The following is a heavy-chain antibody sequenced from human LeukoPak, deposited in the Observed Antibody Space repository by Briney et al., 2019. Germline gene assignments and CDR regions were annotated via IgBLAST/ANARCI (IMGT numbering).Heavy chain of an antibody. CDR1: GFTFRDYN. Sequence: GGSLRLSCAASGFTFRDYNMNWVRQAPGKGLEWVSYITDSGSTIHYADSVNGRFTISRDNAKNSLYLQVNSLRAEDSAVYYCARSIGLTGGGVDVWGRGTTVTVSS. V-gene: IGHV3-11*01. CDR2: ITDSGSTI. J-gene: IGHJ6*02. D-gene: IGHD3-9*01. CDR3: ARSIGLTGGGVDV.